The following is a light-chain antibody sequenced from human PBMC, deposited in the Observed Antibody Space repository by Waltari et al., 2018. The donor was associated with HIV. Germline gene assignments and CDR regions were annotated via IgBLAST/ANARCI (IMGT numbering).Light chain of an antibody. Sequence: QSVLTQPPSVSGAPGQRVTISCTGSSSNTGAGFDVPWYQQLPAIAPKPRIYAATKRHSGVPDRFSGSKSGTSASLAITGLQAEDEADYYCQSYDSSLSSYVFASGTRVTVL. V-gene: IGLV1-40*01. CDR2: AAT. CDR1: SSNTGAGFD. J-gene: IGLJ1*01. CDR3: QSYDSSLSSYV.